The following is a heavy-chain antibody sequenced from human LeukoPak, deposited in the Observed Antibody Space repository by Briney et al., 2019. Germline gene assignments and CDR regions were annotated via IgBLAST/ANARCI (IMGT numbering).Heavy chain of an antibody. CDR2: ISSSSSYI. CDR3: ARDRRSGSGSFHYYGMDV. Sequence: GGSLRLSCAASGFTFSSYSMNWVRQAPGKGLEWVSSISSSSSYIYYADSVKGRFTISRDNSKSTLYLQMNSLRAEDTAVYYCARDRRSGSGSFHYYGMDVWGQGTTVTVSS. V-gene: IGHV3-21*01. CDR1: GFTFSSYS. D-gene: IGHD1-26*01. J-gene: IGHJ6*02.